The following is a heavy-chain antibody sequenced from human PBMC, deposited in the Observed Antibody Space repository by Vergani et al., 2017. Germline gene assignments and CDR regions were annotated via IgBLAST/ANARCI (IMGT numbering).Heavy chain of an antibody. CDR3: ATGVGSSSPYYYYYGMDV. CDR1: GGTFSSYT. J-gene: IGHJ6*02. CDR2: FDPEDGET. D-gene: IGHD6-13*01. V-gene: IGHV1-24*01. Sequence: QVQLVQSGAEVKKPGSSVKVSCKASGGTFSSYTISWVRQAPGQGLEWMGGFDPEDGETIYAQKFQGRVTMTEDTSTDTAYMELSSLRSEDTAVYYCATGVGSSSPYYYYYGMDVWGQGTTVTVSS.